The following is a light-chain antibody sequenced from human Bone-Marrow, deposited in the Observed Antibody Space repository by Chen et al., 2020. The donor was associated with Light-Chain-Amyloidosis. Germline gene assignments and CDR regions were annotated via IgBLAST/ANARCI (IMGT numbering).Light chain of an antibody. J-gene: IGKJ4*01. CDR2: TAS. CDR3: QQSYSTPT. Sequence: DIQMTQSPSSLSASVGDRVTITCRASQSITKLLNWYQQKPGKGPKLLIYTASSLQSGVLSRFSGSGSGTDFSLTISSVQPEDLGTYYCQQSYSTPTFGGGTKLEIK. CDR1: QSITKL. V-gene: IGKV1-39*01.